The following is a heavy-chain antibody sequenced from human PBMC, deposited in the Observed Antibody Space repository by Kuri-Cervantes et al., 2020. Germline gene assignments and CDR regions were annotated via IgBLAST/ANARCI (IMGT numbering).Heavy chain of an antibody. CDR3: ARRNSSPDAFDI. CDR1: GFTFSSYS. J-gene: IGHJ3*02. CDR2: ISSSSSYI. D-gene: IGHD6-19*01. Sequence: GGSLRLSCAASGFTFSSYSMNWVRQAPGKGLEWVSSISSSSSYIYYADSVKGRFTISRDNAKNSLYLQMNSLRAEDTAVYYCARRNSSPDAFDIWGQGTKVTVSS. V-gene: IGHV3-21*01.